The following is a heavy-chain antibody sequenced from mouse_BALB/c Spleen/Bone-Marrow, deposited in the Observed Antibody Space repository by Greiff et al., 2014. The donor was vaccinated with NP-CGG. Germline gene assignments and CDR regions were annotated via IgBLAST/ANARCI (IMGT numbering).Heavy chain of an antibody. D-gene: IGHD1-1*01. CDR2: ISSGSSTI. Sequence: EVMLVESGGGLVQPGGSRKLSCAASGFTFSSFGMHWVRQAPEKGLEWVAYISSGSSTIYYADTVKGRFTISRDNPKNTLFLQMTSLRSEDTAMYYCTRSSDYYGNSPNAYWGQGTLVTVSA. CDR1: GFTFSSFG. J-gene: IGHJ3*01. CDR3: TRSSDYYGNSPNAY. V-gene: IGHV5-17*02.